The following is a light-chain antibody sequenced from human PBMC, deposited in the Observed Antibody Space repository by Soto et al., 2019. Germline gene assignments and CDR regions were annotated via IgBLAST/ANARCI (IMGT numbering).Light chain of an antibody. CDR1: SSDVGSYNL. J-gene: IGLJ3*02. Sequence: QSALTQPASVSGSPGQSITISCTGTSSDVGSYNLVSWYQQHPGKATKLLVAGNRPSGVPDRCSVSKSCASAFLAITGLPAEDEADYYYQSYDSSLSRRGVFGGGTKLTVL. CDR2: G. V-gene: IGLV2-14*02. CDR3: QSYDSSLSRRGV.